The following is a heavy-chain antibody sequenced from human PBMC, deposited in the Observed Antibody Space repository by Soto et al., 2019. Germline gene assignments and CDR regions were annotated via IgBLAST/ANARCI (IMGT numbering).Heavy chain of an antibody. J-gene: IGHJ4*02. CDR3: ARGVRYFDWFPDY. CDR2: INPNSGGT. D-gene: IGHD3-9*01. Sequence: QVQLVQSGAEVKKPGASVKVSCKASGYTFTGYYMHWVRQAPGQGLEWMGWINPNSGGTNYAKKFQGGGTLPSETSIRATDMEQSRLRADDTAVYDCARGVRYFDWFPDYWGQGTLVTVSS. V-gene: IGHV1-2*02. CDR1: GYTFTGYY.